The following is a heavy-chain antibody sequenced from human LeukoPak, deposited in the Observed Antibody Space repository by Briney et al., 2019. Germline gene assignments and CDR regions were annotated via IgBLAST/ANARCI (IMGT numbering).Heavy chain of an antibody. Sequence: GGSLRLSCAASGFTFSSYAMSWVRQAPGKGLEWVSAISGSGGSTCYADSVKGRFTISRDNSKNTLYLQMNSLRAEDTAVYYCAKAPPKPGSGSYYRLRALGYWGQGTLVTVSS. J-gene: IGHJ4*02. V-gene: IGHV3-23*01. CDR2: ISGSGGST. D-gene: IGHD3-10*01. CDR1: GFTFSSYA. CDR3: AKAPPKPGSGSYYRLRALGY.